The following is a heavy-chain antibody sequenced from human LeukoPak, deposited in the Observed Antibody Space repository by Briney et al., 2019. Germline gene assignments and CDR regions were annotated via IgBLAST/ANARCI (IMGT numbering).Heavy chain of an antibody. CDR1: GFSFSSYS. V-gene: IGHV3-48*04. CDR2: ISNSSTTT. D-gene: IGHD4-17*01. J-gene: IGHJ4*02. Sequence: GGSLRLSCVASGFSFSSYSMNWIRQAPGKGLKWVSYISNSSTTTQYADSVKGRFTISRDNAKNSLYLQMNSLRVEDTAVYYCARTVSYWGQGTLVTVSS. CDR3: ARTVSY.